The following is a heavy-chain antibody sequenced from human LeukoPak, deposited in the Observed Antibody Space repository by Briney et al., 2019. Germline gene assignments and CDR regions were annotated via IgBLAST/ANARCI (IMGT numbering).Heavy chain of an antibody. CDR1: GISFSGQT. Sequence: PGGSLRLSCRVSGISFSGQTMHWVRQAPGKGLQWVSSITSRSSYISYGDSVKGRFTISRDNAKQSLYLQMNSLGPEDMAVYYCATPGEYCSGSRCSFDWWGQGTLVTVSS. CDR2: ITSRSSYI. V-gene: IGHV3-21*01. D-gene: IGHD2-15*01. J-gene: IGHJ4*02. CDR3: ATPGEYCSGSRCSFDW.